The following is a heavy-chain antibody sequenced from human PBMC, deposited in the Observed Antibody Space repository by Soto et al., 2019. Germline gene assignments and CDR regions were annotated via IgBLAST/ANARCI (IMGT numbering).Heavy chain of an antibody. J-gene: IGHJ5*02. D-gene: IGHD2-15*01. CDR3: SRIKGYFSGCSCYSGWFGP. V-gene: IGHV2-26*01. Sequence: QVTLKESGPVLVKPTETLTLTCTVSGFSLSNARMGVSWIRQPPGKALEWLAHIFSNDEKSYSTSLKSRLTISKDPSKSQVVLTMTNMDPVDTATYYCSRIKGYFSGCSCYSGWFGPWGPGTLVTVSS. CDR2: IFSNDEK. CDR1: GFSLSNARMG.